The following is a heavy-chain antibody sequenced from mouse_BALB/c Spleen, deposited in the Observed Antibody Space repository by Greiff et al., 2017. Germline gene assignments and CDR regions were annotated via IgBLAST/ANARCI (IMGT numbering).Heavy chain of an antibody. J-gene: IGHJ2*01. CDR1: GYAFTNYL. CDR2: INPGSGGT. V-gene: IGHV1-54*01. D-gene: IGHD2-3*01. CDR3: ARWYDPYYFDY. Sequence: QVHVKQSGAELVRPGTSVKVSCKASGYAFTNYLIEWVKQRPGQGLEWIGVINPGSGGTNYNEKFKGKATLTADKSSSTAYMQLSSLTSDDSAVYFCARWYDPYYFDYWGQGTTLTVSS.